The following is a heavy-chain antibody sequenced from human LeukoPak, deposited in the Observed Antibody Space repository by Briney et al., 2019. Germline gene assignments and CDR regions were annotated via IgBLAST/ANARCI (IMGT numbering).Heavy chain of an antibody. J-gene: IGHJ4*02. CDR1: GGSISSYC. Sequence: PSETLSLTCTVSGGSISSYCWSWIRQPPGKGLEWVGYIYYSGSTNYNPSLKSRVTISVDTSKNQFSLKLSSVTAADTAVYYCASLPSRYCSSTSCYPYYFDYWGQGTLVTVSS. CDR2: IYYSGST. CDR3: ASLPSRYCSSTSCYPYYFDY. D-gene: IGHD2-2*01. V-gene: IGHV4-59*01.